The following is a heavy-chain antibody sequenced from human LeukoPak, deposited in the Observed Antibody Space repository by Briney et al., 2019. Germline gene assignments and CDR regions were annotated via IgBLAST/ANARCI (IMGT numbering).Heavy chain of an antibody. J-gene: IGHJ4*02. CDR3: VRDSWHVPAY. CDR1: GFTLSYYS. Sequence: PGGSLRLSCVASGFTLSYYSMNWVRQAPGKGLDWVSYISSSSTTIYYADSVKGRFTMSRDNAKNSLYLQMNSLRAGDSAVYYCVRDSWHVPAYWGQGILVTVSS. CDR2: ISSSSTTI. V-gene: IGHV3-48*04.